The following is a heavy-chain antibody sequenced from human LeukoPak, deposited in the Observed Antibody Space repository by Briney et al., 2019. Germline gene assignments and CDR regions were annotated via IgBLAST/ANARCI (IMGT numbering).Heavy chain of an antibody. CDR2: IYYSGST. J-gene: IGHJ1*01. CDR3: AREGYSSSWSYFQH. CDR1: GGSISSSSYY. D-gene: IGHD6-13*01. Sequence: SETLSLTCTVSGGSISSSSYYWGWIRQPPGKGLEWIGSIYYSGSTYYNPSLKSRVTISVDTSKNQFSLKLSSVTAADTAVYYCAREGYSSSWSYFQHWGQGTLVTVSS. V-gene: IGHV4-39*02.